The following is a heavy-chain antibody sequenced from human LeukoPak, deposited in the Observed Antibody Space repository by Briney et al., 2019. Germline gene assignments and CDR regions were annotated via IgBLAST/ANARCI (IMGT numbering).Heavy chain of an antibody. D-gene: IGHD4-17*01. CDR2: IYYSGST. J-gene: IGHJ4*02. V-gene: IGHV4-59*01. CDR1: GGSISSYY. Sequence: SETLSLTCTVSGGSISSYYWSWIRQPPGKGLEWIGYIYYSGSTNYNPSLKSRVTISVDTSKNQFSLKLSSVTAADTAVYYCARAWSTTVTTLFDYWGQGTLVTVSS. CDR3: ARAWSTTVTTLFDY.